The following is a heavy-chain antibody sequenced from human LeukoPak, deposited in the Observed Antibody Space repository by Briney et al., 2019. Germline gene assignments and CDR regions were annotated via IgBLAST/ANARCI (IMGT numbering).Heavy chain of an antibody. CDR2: ISGTGGST. D-gene: IGHD3-22*01. Sequence: GGSLRLSCAASGFTFSTYAMTWVRQAPGKGLEWVSLISGTGGSTYYADSVKGRFTISRDNAKNSLYLQMNSLRAEDTAVYYCAKNYYYDSTPYYYMDVWGKGTTVTVSS. J-gene: IGHJ6*03. CDR1: GFTFSTYA. V-gene: IGHV3-23*01. CDR3: AKNYYYDSTPYYYMDV.